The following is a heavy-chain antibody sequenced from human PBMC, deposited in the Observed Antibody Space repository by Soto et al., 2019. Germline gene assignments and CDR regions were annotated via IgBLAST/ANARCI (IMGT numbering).Heavy chain of an antibody. J-gene: IGHJ4*02. CDR2: IIPILGIA. D-gene: IGHD3-10*01. V-gene: IGHV1-69*02. CDR1: GGTFSSYT. CDR3: ARVMHYYGSGSYYYSTFEY. Sequence: SVKVSCKASGGTFSSYTISWVRQAPGQGLEWMGRIIPILGIANYAQKFQGRVTITADKSTSTAYMELSSLRSEDTAVYYCARVMHYYGSGSYYYSTFEYWGQGTRVTVSS.